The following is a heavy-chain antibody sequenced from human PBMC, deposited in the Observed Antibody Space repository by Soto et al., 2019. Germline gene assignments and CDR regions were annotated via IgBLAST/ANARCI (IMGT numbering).Heavy chain of an antibody. Sequence: GGSLRLSCAASGFTFNDYAMHWVRQAPGKGLEWVSGINWNSGNIGYADSVKGRFTISRDNAKNSLYLQMNRLRAEDTALYYCAREITMFRGVSERPYVMDFWGQGSTVIGSS. D-gene: IGHD3-10*01. J-gene: IGHJ6*01. CDR1: GFTFNDYA. CDR2: INWNSGNI. V-gene: IGHV3-9*01. CDR3: AREITMFRGVSERPYVMDF.